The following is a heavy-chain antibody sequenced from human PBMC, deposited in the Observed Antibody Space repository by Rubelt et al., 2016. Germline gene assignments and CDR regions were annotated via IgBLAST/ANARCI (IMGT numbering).Heavy chain of an antibody. D-gene: IGHD6-19*01. CDR1: GGSISSSSYY. Sequence: QLQLQESGPGLVKPSETLSLTCTVSGGSISSSSYYWGWIRQPPGKGLEWIGSIYYSGSTYYNPSLKSRVTCSVDTSKNQFSRKLSSVTAADTAVYYCASYSGIAVEANWFDPWGQGTLVTVSS. J-gene: IGHJ5*02. CDR2: IYYSGST. CDR3: ASYSGIAVEANWFDP. V-gene: IGHV4-39*01.